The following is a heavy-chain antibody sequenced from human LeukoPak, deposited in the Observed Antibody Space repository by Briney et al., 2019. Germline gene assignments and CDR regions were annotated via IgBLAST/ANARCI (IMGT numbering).Heavy chain of an antibody. V-gene: IGHV4-34*01. D-gene: IGHD6-13*01. CDR3: ARVNSSSRKWFDP. CDR2: IYHSGST. Sequence: ETLSLTCAVYGGSFSGYYWSWIRQPPGKGLEWIGEIYHSGSTNYKSSLKSRVTISVDKSKNQFSLKLSSVTAADTAVYYCARVNSSSRKWFDPWGQGTLVTVSS. J-gene: IGHJ5*02. CDR1: GGSFSGYY.